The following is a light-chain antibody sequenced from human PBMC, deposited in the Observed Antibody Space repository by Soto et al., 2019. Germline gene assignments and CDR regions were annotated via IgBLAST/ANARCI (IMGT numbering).Light chain of an antibody. CDR2: RDN. J-gene: IGLJ2*01. CDR3: SAWDDSIYGPV. V-gene: IGLV1-44*01. Sequence: QSVLTQPPSASGTPGQRVAISCSGGSSDIGSNPVNWYLHLPGAAPKLLIYRDNQRPSGVPDRFSGSKSGTSASLTISGLQSEDEDDYFCSAWDDSIYGPVFGGGTKLTVL. CDR1: SSDIGSNP.